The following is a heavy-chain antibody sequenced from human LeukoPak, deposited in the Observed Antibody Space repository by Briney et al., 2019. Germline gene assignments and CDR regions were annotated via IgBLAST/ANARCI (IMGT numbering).Heavy chain of an antibody. CDR3: AREALLWFGELFPYDAFDI. CDR1: GGSISSYY. CDR2: IYTSGST. J-gene: IGHJ3*02. Sequence: SETLSLTCTVSGGSISSYYWSWIRQPAGKGLEWIGHIYTSGSTNYNPSLKSRVTMSVDTSKNQFSLKLSSVTAADTAVYYCAREALLWFGELFPYDAFDIWGQGTMVTVSS. D-gene: IGHD3-10*01. V-gene: IGHV4-4*07.